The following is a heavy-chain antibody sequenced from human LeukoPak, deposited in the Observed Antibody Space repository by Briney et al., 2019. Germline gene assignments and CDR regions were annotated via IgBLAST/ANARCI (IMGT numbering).Heavy chain of an antibody. V-gene: IGHV4-59*08. CDR2: IYYSGST. D-gene: IGHD1-7*01. CDR3: ARWNSDSALEPESSFDY. Sequence: SETLSLTCTVSGGSISSYYWSWIRQPPGKGLEWIGYIYYSGSTNYNPSLKSRVTISVDTSKNQFSLKLSSVTAADTAVYYCARWNSDSALEPESSFDYWGQGTLVTVSS. CDR1: GGSISSYY. J-gene: IGHJ4*02.